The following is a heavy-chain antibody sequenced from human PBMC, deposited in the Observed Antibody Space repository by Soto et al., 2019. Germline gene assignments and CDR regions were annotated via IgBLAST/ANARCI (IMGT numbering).Heavy chain of an antibody. Sequence: EVQLVESGGGLVQPGGSLRLSCAASGFTFSSYSMNWVRQAPGKGLEWVSYISSSSSTIYYADSVKGRFTISRDNAKNSLYLQMNSLRAEDTAVYYCARDEMVRMVRGVNPDAFDIWGQGTMVTVSS. CDR2: ISSSSSTI. J-gene: IGHJ3*02. D-gene: IGHD3-10*01. V-gene: IGHV3-48*01. CDR3: ARDEMVRMVRGVNPDAFDI. CDR1: GFTFSSYS.